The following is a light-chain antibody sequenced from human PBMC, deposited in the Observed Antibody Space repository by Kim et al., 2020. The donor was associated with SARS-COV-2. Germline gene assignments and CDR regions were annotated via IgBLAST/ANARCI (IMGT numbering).Light chain of an antibody. Sequence: SASVGNRLTITCRASQSIGSWLAWYQQKPGKAPNLLIYKASILETGVQSRFSGSESGTEFTLTITSLQPDDFATYYCQQYSNSLYSFGQGTKLEI. CDR3: QQYSNSLYS. CDR2: KAS. CDR1: QSIGSW. V-gene: IGKV1-5*03. J-gene: IGKJ2*03.